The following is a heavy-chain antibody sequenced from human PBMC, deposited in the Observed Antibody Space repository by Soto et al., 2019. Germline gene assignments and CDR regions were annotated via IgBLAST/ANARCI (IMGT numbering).Heavy chain of an antibody. J-gene: IGHJ4*02. Sequence: QVQLVQSGAEVRQPASSVKVSCKTSGGTFSSYAISWLRQAPGQGLEWMGGIIPSVATSTYAKKIQGRVTMTAAASTSTVYMELSSLRSDNTAVYYCVRVVAIPGYPDNWVQGTLVTVSS. CDR3: VRVVAIPGYPDN. CDR2: IIPSVATS. V-gene: IGHV1-69*12. CDR1: GGTFSSYA. D-gene: IGHD5-12*01.